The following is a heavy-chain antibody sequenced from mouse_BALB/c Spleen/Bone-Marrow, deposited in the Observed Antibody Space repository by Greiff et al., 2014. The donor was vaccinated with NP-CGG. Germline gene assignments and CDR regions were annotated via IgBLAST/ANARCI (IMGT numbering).Heavy chain of an antibody. J-gene: IGHJ4*01. V-gene: IGHV1S135*01. D-gene: IGHD3-1*01. CDR1: GYSFTDYN. CDR3: ASYHSSGYAMDY. Sequence: EVHLVEPGPELVKPGASVKVSCKASGYSFTDYNMYWVKQSHGKSLEWIGYTDPYNGGTSYNQKFKGKATLTVDKSSSTAFMHLNSLTSEDSAVYYCASYHSSGYAMDYWGQGTSVTVSS. CDR2: TDPYNGGT.